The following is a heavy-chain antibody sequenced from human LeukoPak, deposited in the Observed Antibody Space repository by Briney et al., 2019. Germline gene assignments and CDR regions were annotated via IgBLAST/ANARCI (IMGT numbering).Heavy chain of an antibody. D-gene: IGHD3-16*01. CDR3: ARAQAGGDGDY. J-gene: IGHJ4*02. CDR1: GFIFSRYW. Sequence: GGSLRLSCVTSGFIFSRYWMSWVRQAPGKGLEWVAVIWYDGSNKYYADSVKGRFTISRDNSKNTLYLQMNSLRAEDTAVYYCARAQAGGDGDYWGQGTLVTVSS. V-gene: IGHV3-33*07. CDR2: IWYDGSNK.